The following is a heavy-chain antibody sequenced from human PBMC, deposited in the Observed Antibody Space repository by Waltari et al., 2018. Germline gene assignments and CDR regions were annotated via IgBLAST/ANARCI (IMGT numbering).Heavy chain of an antibody. Sequence: DGQLLQSGPEVKKSGESPSIPCQVSAYRFISYWIAWVRPMPGKGLEYMGIIWPDDSDTRYSPSFQGQVIISVDKSIGTAYLQLNTLKASDTAMYYCARPRRGRDAFDVWGPGTMVTVS. J-gene: IGHJ3*01. CDR3: ARPRRGRDAFDV. D-gene: IGHD3-10*01. V-gene: IGHV5-51*03. CDR2: IWPDDSDT. CDR1: AYRFISYW.